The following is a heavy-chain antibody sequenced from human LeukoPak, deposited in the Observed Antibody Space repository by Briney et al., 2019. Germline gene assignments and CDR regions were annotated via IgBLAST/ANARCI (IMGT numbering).Heavy chain of an antibody. D-gene: IGHD4-17*01. J-gene: IGHJ4*02. CDR2: IYYSGST. Sequence: SETLSLTCTVSGGSISSSSYYWGWIRQPPGKGLEWIGSIYYSGSTYYNPSLKSRVTISVDTSKNQFSLKLSSVTAADTAVYYCASSPDYGDYSYFGYWGQGTLVTVSS. V-gene: IGHV4-39*01. CDR1: GGSISSSSYY. CDR3: ASSPDYGDYSYFGY.